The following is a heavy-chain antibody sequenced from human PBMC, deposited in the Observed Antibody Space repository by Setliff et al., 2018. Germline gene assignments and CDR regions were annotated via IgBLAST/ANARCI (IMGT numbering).Heavy chain of an antibody. CDR2: SNQGGST. CDR1: GESFSNNY. J-gene: IGHJ4*02. Sequence: SETLSLTCSVYGESFSNNYWSWIRQTPGKGLEWIGESNQGGSTSYHPSLKSRLTMSVDTSKNQFSLKLTSVTAADTAVYYCAKFGPLDLTGDWAFDNWGQGTLVTVSS. CDR3: AKFGPLDLTGDWAFDN. V-gene: IGHV4-34*10. D-gene: IGHD7-27*01.